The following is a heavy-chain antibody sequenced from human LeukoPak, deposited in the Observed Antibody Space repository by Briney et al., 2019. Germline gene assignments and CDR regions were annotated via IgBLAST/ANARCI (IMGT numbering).Heavy chain of an antibody. CDR2: ISSDGSKK. CDR1: GFTFNSYG. D-gene: IGHD6-13*01. J-gene: IGHJ4*02. V-gene: IGHV3-30*03. Sequence: GRSLRPSCAASGFTFNSYGMHWVRQAPGNGLAWVAGISSDGSKKYYADSVKGRFTISRDNSKNTLYLQMNSLRAEDTAVYYCARNLIAAAGTWGQGTLVTVSS. CDR3: ARNLIAAAGT.